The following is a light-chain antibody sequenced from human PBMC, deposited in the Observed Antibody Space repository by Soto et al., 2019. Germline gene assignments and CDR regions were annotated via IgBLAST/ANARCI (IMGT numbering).Light chain of an antibody. CDR1: SSNIGNNY. V-gene: IGLV1-51*01. CDR2: DNS. J-gene: IGLJ2*01. Sequence: QSVLTQPPSVSAAPGQKVTISCSGSSSNIGNNYVSWYQQLPGTAPKLLIYDNSNRPSGIPDRFSGSKSGTSATLGITGLQTGDEADYYCGTWDSSLSAEVFGGGTKLTVL. CDR3: GTWDSSLSAEV.